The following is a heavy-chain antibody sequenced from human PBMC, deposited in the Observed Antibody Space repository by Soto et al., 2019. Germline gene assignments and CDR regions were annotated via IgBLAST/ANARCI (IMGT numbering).Heavy chain of an antibody. CDR3: ARWLVGASGAPDY. V-gene: IGHV3-23*01. CDR1: GFTFSMYA. D-gene: IGHD1-26*01. J-gene: IGHJ4*02. Sequence: GESLKISCAVSGFTFSMYAMSWVRQAPGKGLEWVSAISGRGDSTFYADSVQGRFTISRDNSKKTLFLQMNSLRAEDTAIYYCARWLVGASGAPDYWGQGTPVTVSS. CDR2: ISGRGDST.